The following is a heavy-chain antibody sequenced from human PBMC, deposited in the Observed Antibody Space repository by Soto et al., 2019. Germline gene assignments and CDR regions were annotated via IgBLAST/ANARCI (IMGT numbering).Heavy chain of an antibody. CDR1: GFPFSDSY. CDR2: ITISGNTV. CDR3: ARVSWREKYGMDV. J-gene: IGHJ6*02. V-gene: IGHV3-11*01. Sequence: GGSLRLSCAASGFPFSDSYMSWIRQAPGKGLEWISYITISGNTVYYADSLKGRFTISRDNAKNSLYLQMNRLRAEDTAVYYCARVSWREKYGMDVWGQGTTVT.